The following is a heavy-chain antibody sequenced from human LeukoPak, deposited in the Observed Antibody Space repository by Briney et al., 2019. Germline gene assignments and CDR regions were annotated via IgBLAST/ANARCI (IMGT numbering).Heavy chain of an antibody. V-gene: IGHV3-23*01. CDR1: GFTFSGYA. D-gene: IGHD5-18*01. CDR2: ISGSGDST. Sequence: PGGSLRLSCAASGFTFSGYAMSWVRRAPGRGLEWVSSISGSGDSTYYADSVKGRFTISRDNSKNTVYLQMNSLRAEDTAVYYCAKGGYSYGYSDYWGQGTLVTVSS. CDR3: AKGGYSYGYSDY. J-gene: IGHJ4*02.